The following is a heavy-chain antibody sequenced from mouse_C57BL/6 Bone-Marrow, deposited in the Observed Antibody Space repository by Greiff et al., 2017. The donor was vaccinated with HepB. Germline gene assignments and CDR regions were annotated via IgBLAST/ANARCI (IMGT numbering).Heavy chain of an antibody. CDR3: ARGVGDGYDEGFAY. CDR2: INPSSGYT. Sequence: QVQLQQSGAELARPGASVKMSCKASGYTFTSYTMHWVKQRPGQGLEWIGYINPSSGYTKYNQKFKDKATLTADKSSSTAYMQLCSLTSEDSAVYYCARGVGDGYDEGFAYWGQGTLVTVAA. V-gene: IGHV1-4*01. CDR1: GYTFTSYT. D-gene: IGHD2-2*01. J-gene: IGHJ3*01.